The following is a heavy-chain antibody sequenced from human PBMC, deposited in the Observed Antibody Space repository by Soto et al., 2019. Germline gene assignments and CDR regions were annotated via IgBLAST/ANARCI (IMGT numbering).Heavy chain of an antibody. J-gene: IGHJ6*02. V-gene: IGHV4-61*01. D-gene: IGHD2-15*01. CDR3: ARFVRSCSATACSTREEV. Sequence: PEETLSLTCNVSGGFFNSDTHSWSWIRQTPGKRLEWIGFIYSGVSTKNPSIRSRVTMSVDTSKNQFSLKLRSVIVADTAVYHCARFVRSCSATACSTREEVWGHGITVNVSS. CDR2: IYSGVST. CDR1: GGFFNSDTHS.